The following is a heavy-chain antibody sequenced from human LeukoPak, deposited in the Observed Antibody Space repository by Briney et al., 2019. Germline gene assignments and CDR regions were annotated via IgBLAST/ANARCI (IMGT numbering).Heavy chain of an antibody. CDR3: AREVARSGRCFDY. CDR2: IDPYTGYT. Sequence: ASVKVSCKASEYTFTAYYIHWVRQAPGQGLEWMGRIDPYTGYTSYAQEFQDRVTMTRDTSISTAYMELSRLRSDDTAVYYCAREVARSGRCFDYWGQGTLVTVSS. J-gene: IGHJ4*02. D-gene: IGHD1-26*01. CDR1: EYTFTAYY. V-gene: IGHV1-2*06.